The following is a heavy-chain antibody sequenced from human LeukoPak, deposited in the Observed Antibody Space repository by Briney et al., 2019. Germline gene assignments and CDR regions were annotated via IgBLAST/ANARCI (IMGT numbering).Heavy chain of an antibody. CDR1: GFTFSSST. J-gene: IGHJ5*02. V-gene: IGHV3-21*01. CDR3: ARSLEVDP. Sequence: GGSLRLSCAASGFTFSSSTMNRVRQAPGKGLEWVSSISSTSSSINYADSVRGRFTISRDNAKNPLYLQMSSLRAEDTAVYYCARSLEVDPWGQGTLVTVSS. CDR2: ISSTSSSI.